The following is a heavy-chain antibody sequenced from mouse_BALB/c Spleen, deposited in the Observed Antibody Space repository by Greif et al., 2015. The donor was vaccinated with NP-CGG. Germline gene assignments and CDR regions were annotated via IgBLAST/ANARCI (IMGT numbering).Heavy chain of an antibody. D-gene: IGHD1-1*01. CDR3: ARKNYGSRKPHPAY. J-gene: IGHJ3*01. V-gene: IGHV1-14*01. CDR2: INPYNDGX. CDR1: GYTFTSYV. Sequence: VQLQQSGPELVKPGASVKMSCKASGYTFTSYVMHWVKQKPGQGLEWIGYINPYNDGXKYNEKFKGKATLTSDKSSSTAYMELSSLTSEDSAVYYCARKNYGSRKPHPAYWGQGTLVTVSA.